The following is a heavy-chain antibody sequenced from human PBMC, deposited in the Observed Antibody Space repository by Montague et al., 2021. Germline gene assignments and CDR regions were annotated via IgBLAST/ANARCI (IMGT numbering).Heavy chain of an antibody. D-gene: IGHD2-15*01. J-gene: IGHJ6*02. CDR2: VYHTGST. Sequence: SETLSLTCAVSGDSINTPNWWTWVRQFPGKGLEWTREVYHTGSTNYKPSLKSRVTLSVAKSKNQFSLKMTSVTAADTAIYYCARRGGYSARQYSGWDVWGQGSTVTVSS. V-gene: IGHV4-4*02. CDR3: ARRGGYSARQYSGWDV. CDR1: GDSINTPNW.